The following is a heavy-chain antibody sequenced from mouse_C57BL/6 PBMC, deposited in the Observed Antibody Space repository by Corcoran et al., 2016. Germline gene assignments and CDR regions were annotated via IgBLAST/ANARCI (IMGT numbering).Heavy chain of an antibody. CDR3: AVDSNRCYAMDY. CDR2: INPNNGGT. J-gene: IGHJ4*01. V-gene: IGHV1-26*01. D-gene: IGHD2-5*01. Sequence: EVQLQQSGPELVKPGASVKISCKASGYTFTDYYMNWVKQSHGKSLEWIGDINPNNGGTSYNQKFKGKATLTVDKSSSTAYMELRSLTSEDSAVYYCAVDSNRCYAMDYWGQGTSVTVSS. CDR1: GYTFTDYY.